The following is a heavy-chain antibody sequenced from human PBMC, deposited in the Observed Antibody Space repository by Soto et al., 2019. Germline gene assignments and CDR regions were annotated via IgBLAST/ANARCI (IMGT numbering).Heavy chain of an antibody. Sequence: VGSLRLSCAASGFTFSSYGMHWVRQAPGKGLEWVAVIWYDGSNKYYADSVKGRFTISRDNSKNTLYLQMNSLRAEDTAVYYCASSTYYYDSSGPGAFDIWGQGTMVTVSS. CDR3: ASSTYYYDSSGPGAFDI. V-gene: IGHV3-33*01. J-gene: IGHJ3*02. D-gene: IGHD3-22*01. CDR2: IWYDGSNK. CDR1: GFTFSSYG.